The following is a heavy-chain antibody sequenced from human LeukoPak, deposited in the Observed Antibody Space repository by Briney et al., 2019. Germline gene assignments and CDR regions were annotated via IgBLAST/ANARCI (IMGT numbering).Heavy chain of an antibody. D-gene: IGHD5-24*01. CDR3: ARHGPRRDGYNYDY. CDR2: IYYTGSTNY. Sequence: SETLSLTCTVPGASIRSYYWSWLPQPPGKALECIGYIYYTGSTNYNYNPSLKSRVTISVDTSKNQFSLKLSSVTAADTAVYYCARHGPRRDGYNYDYWGPGTLVTVSS. CDR1: GASIRSYY. V-gene: IGHV4-59*08. J-gene: IGHJ4*02.